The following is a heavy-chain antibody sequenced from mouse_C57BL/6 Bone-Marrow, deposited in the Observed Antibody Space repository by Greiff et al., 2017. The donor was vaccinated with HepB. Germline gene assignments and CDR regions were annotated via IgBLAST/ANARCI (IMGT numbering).Heavy chain of an antibody. D-gene: IGHD1-1*01. V-gene: IGHV1-84*01. J-gene: IGHJ1*03. CDR1: GYTFTDYY. Sequence: VQGVESGPELVKPGASVKISCKASGYTFTDYYINWVKQRPGQGLEWIGWIYPGSGNTKYNEKFKGKATLTVDTSSSTAYMQLSSLTSEDSAVYFCARRGITTVVADWYFDVWGTGTTVTVSS. CDR2: IYPGSGNT. CDR3: ARRGITTVVADWYFDV.